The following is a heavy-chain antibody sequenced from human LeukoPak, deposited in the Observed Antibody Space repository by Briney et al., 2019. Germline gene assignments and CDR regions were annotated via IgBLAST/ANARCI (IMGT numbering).Heavy chain of an antibody. CDR3: ARGDYVWGSHDY. CDR2: ISSSGSTI. J-gene: IGHJ4*02. CDR1: GFTFSSYS. V-gene: IGHV3-48*04. Sequence: PGGSLRLSCAASGFTFSSYSMNWVRQAPGKGLEWVSYISSSGSTIYYADSVKGRFTISRDNAKNSLYLQMNSLRAEDTAVYYCARGDYVWGSHDYWGQGTLVTVSS. D-gene: IGHD3-16*01.